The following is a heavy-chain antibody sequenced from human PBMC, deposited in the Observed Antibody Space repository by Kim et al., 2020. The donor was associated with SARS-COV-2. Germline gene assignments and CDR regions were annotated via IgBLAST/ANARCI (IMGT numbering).Heavy chain of an antibody. V-gene: IGHV4-31*03. CDR3: ARVSGDSSGYYWFLGYFDL. D-gene: IGHD3-22*01. J-gene: IGHJ2*01. CDR1: GGSISSGGYY. Sequence: SETLSLTCTVSGGSISSGGYYWSWIRQHPGKGLEWIGYIYYSGSTYYNPSLKSRVTISVDTSKNQFSLKLSSVTAADTAVYYCARVSGDSSGYYWFLGYFDLWGRGTLVTVSS. CDR2: IYYSGST.